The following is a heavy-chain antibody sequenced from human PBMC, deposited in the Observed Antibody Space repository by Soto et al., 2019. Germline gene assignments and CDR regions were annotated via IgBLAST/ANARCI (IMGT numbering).Heavy chain of an antibody. CDR1: GYTFTDLY. J-gene: IGHJ4*02. CDR2: VDPNSGGT. CDR3: ATWRSSSWFDY. Sequence: GASVKVSCKPSGYTFTDLYIHWVRQAPGQGLEWMGWVDPNSGGTKQTQKFQGRLTMTRDTSTGAVYMELYSLRSDDTAIYYCATWRSSSWFDYWGQGTLVTVSS. V-gene: IGHV1-2*02. D-gene: IGHD6-13*01.